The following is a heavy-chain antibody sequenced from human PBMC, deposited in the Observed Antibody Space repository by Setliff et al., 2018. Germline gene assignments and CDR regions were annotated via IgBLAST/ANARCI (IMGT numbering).Heavy chain of an antibody. Sequence: SETLSLTCAVYGGSLSGHYWSWIRQPPGMGLEWIGEISRNGSTNYNPSLKSRVTISGDTFKNQFSLQMRSVTAADTAIYYCARYSGDKNPFYFDSWGQGMLVTVSS. CDR3: ARYSGDKNPFYFDS. CDR1: GGSLSGHY. CDR2: ISRNGST. V-gene: IGHV4-34*01. J-gene: IGHJ4*02. D-gene: IGHD2-21*01.